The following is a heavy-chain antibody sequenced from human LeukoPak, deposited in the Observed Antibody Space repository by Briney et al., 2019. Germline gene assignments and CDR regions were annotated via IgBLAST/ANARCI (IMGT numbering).Heavy chain of an antibody. D-gene: IGHD2-21*02. CDR2: IYPGDSDT. Sequence: GESLKISXKGSGYSFTSYWIGWVRQMPGKGREWMGIIYPGDSDTIYSPSFQGQVTISADKSISTAYLQWSSLKASDTAMYYCARRVVVTAMDPLDAFDIWGQGTMVTVSS. CDR3: ARRVVVTAMDPLDAFDI. CDR1: GYSFTSYW. V-gene: IGHV5-51*01. J-gene: IGHJ3*02.